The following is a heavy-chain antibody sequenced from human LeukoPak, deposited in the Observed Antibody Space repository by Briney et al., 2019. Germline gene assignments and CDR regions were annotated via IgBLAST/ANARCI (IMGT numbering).Heavy chain of an antibody. Sequence: SETLSLTCAVSGGSISSYYWSWIRQPAGKGLEWIGRIYTSGSTNYNPSLKSRVTISRDTSKNEFSLKLSSVTAADTAVYYCARDSRRDGYNLDYWGRGTLVTVSS. D-gene: IGHD5-24*01. V-gene: IGHV4-4*07. CDR1: GGSISSYY. CDR2: IYTSGST. CDR3: ARDSRRDGYNLDY. J-gene: IGHJ4*02.